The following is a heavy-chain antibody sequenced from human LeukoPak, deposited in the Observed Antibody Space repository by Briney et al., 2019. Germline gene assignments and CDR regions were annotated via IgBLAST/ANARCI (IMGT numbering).Heavy chain of an antibody. Sequence: ASVKVSCKVSGGTFSTYAISWVRQAPGQGLEWMGRIIPILGIANNAQKLQGRVTITADKSTSTAYMELNNLTYEDTAVYYCARAHDSYYYGSGSPSMDVWGQGITVTVSS. J-gene: IGHJ6*02. CDR1: GGTFSTYA. CDR2: IIPILGIA. D-gene: IGHD3-10*01. V-gene: IGHV1-69*04. CDR3: ARAHDSYYYGSGSPSMDV.